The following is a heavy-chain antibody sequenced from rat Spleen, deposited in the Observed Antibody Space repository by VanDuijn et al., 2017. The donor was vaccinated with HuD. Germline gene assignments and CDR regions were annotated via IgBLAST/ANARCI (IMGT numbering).Heavy chain of an antibody. CDR1: GFSFSSFP. D-gene: IGHD1-2*01. Sequence: EVQLVESDGGLVQPGRSLKLSCAASGFSFSSFPMAWVRQAPKKGLEWVATISSGGGATYYSDSVKGRFTISRDNAKSTLYLQMDGLRSEDTATYYCAKDMSRTIAARSYSYFDFWGPGTVVTVSS. J-gene: IGHJ1*01. CDR3: AKDMSRTIAARSYSYFDF. V-gene: IGHV5-46*01. CDR2: ISSGGGAT.